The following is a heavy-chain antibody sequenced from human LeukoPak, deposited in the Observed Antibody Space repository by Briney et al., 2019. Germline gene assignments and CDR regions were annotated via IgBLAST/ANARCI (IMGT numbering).Heavy chain of an antibody. J-gene: IGHJ4*02. CDR2: ILGTGDYT. Sequence: GGSLRLSCVASGFTFSNSVMTWVRQAPGKGLEWVSSILGTGDYTYFANSVKRRFTISRDNSKNTLYLQMNSLRAGDTAIYYCARGSKGTYDYWGQGTLVTVSS. V-gene: IGHV3-23*01. CDR1: GFTFSNSV. CDR3: ARGSKGTYDY.